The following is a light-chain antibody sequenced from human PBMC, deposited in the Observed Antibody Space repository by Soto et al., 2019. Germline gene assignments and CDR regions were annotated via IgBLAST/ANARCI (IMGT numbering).Light chain of an antibody. Sequence: EIGVTRSAVALSLSPGERATLSCRAGQSVSSSYLAWYTHNPGQATRLVAYGACSRATGIPARLSGSASGKALTLPLCTPETEDSAVYFCPPYGRPPPLTFGQGTRLEI. CDR2: GAC. CDR1: QSVSSSY. J-gene: IGKJ5*01. CDR3: PPYGRPPPLT. V-gene: IGKV3-20*01.